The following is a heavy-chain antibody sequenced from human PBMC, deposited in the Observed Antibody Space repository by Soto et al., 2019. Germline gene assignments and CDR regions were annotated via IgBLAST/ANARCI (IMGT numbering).Heavy chain of an antibody. D-gene: IGHD3-22*01. J-gene: IGHJ4*02. Sequence: EVQLVESGGGLVQPGGSLRLSCAASGFTFSSYWMSWVRQAPGKGLEWVANIKQDGSEKYYVDSVKGRFTISRDNAKNSLYLQMNSLRAEDTAVYYCSRDRGYYDSSGYTYWGQGTLVTVSS. CDR3: SRDRGYYDSSGYTY. CDR2: IKQDGSEK. CDR1: GFTFSSYW. V-gene: IGHV3-7*01.